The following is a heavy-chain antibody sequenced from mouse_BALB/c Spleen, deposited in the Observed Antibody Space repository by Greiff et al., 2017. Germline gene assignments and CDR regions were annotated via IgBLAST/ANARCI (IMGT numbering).Heavy chain of an antibody. CDR2: IYPGNSDT. Sequence: EVQLQQSGTVLARPGASVKMSCKASGYSFTSYWMHWVKQRPGQGLEWIGAIYPGNSDTSYNQKFKGKAKLTAVTSASTAYMELSSLTNEDSAVYYCTREDLGSFLFVDYWGQGTTLTVSS. J-gene: IGHJ2*01. CDR1: GYSFTSYW. V-gene: IGHV1-5*01. D-gene: IGHD4-1*01. CDR3: TREDLGSFLFVDY.